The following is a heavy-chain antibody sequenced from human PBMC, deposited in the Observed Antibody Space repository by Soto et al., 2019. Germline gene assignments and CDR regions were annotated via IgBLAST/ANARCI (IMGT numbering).Heavy chain of an antibody. CDR2: ISGSGGST. CDR1: GFTFSSYA. Sequence: GGSLRLSCAASGFTFSSYAMSWVRQAPGKGLEWVSAISGSGGSTYYADSVKGRFTISRDNSKNTLYLQMNSLGAEDTAVYYCAKGVVRGVISVKRGSWYYFDYWGQGTLVTVSS. J-gene: IGHJ4*02. CDR3: AKGVVRGVISVKRGSWYYFDY. V-gene: IGHV3-23*01. D-gene: IGHD3-10*01.